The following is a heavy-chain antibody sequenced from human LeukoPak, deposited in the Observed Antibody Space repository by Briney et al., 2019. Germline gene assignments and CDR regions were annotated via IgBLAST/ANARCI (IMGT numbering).Heavy chain of an antibody. V-gene: IGHV3-30*02. CDR3: VRGQNIYY. CDR2: IRYDGSNK. D-gene: IGHD3-3*02. CDR1: GFTFSSYG. J-gene: IGHJ4*02. Sequence: GGSLRLSCAASGFTFSSYGTHWVRQAPGKGLEWVAFIRYDGSNKYYADSVKGRFTISRDNAKNSLYLQMNSLRADDTAIYFCVRGQNIYYWGQGILVTVSS.